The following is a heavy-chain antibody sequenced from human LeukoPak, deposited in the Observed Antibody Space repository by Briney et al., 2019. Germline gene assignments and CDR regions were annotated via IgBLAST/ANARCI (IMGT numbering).Heavy chain of an antibody. D-gene: IGHD6-13*01. Sequence: SETLSLTCAGCGGFYRGYYWSWLRQPPAKGLAGIGEINHSGSTNYNPSLKSRVTISVDTSKNQFSLKLSSVPAADTAVYYCARGRSSSWYMDLDPWGQGTLVTVSS. J-gene: IGHJ5*02. CDR2: INHSGST. CDR3: ARGRSSSWYMDLDP. CDR1: GGFYRGYY. V-gene: IGHV4-34*01.